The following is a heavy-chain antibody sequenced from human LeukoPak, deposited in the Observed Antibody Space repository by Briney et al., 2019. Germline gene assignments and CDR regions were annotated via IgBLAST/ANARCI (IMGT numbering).Heavy chain of an antibody. Sequence: SETLSLTCTVSGGSISSSSYYWGWIRQPPGKGLERIGYIYYYGSTYYNPSLKSRVTISVDTSKNHFSLKLSSVTAADTAVYYCARDSSGYYLDYWGQGTLVTVSS. J-gene: IGHJ4*02. CDR1: GGSISSSSYY. D-gene: IGHD3-22*01. CDR3: ARDSSGYYLDY. CDR2: IYYYGST. V-gene: IGHV4-39*02.